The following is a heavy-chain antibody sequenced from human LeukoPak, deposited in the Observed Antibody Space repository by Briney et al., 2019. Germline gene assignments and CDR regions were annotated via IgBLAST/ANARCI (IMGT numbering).Heavy chain of an antibody. V-gene: IGHV4-59*01. CDR3: ARHEGWLQSDYYYGMDV. CDR1: GGSISSYY. CDR2: IYYSGST. J-gene: IGHJ6*02. Sequence: SEALSLTCTVSGGSISSYYWNWIRQPPGKGLEWIGYIYYSGSTNYNPSLRSRVTISVDTSKNQFSLKLSSVTAADTAVCYCARHEGWLQSDYYYGMDVWAKGPRSPSP. D-gene: IGHD5-24*01.